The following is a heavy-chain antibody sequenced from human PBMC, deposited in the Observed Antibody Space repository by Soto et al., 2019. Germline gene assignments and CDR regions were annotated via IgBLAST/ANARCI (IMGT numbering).Heavy chain of an antibody. Sequence: QVQVMQSGAEVKKPGDSVKVSCKTSGYIFSDYGINWVRQAPGQGLEWMGWISGYSRNANLAQNFQGRVTMTTDKSTSTAYMELRRLRSDDTAVYYCAKRTSGTTWGKSDYWGQVTLVTVSS. D-gene: IGHD4-17*01. J-gene: IGHJ4*02. V-gene: IGHV1-18*04. CDR1: GYIFSDYG. CDR2: ISGYSRNA. CDR3: AKRTSGTTWGKSDY.